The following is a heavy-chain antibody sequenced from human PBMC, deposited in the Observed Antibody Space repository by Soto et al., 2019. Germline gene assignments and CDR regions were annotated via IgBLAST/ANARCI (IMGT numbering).Heavy chain of an antibody. CDR1: GFTFSTYA. CDR2: ISSNGGFT. J-gene: IGHJ4*02. Sequence: GGSLRLSCSASGFTFSTYAMHWVRQAPGKGLEYVSAISSNGGFTYYADSVKGRFTISRDNSKNTLYLQMSSLRAEGTAVYYCVSITVTTVGFYDYWGQGTLVTVSS. CDR3: VSITVTTVGFYDY. D-gene: IGHD4-17*01. V-gene: IGHV3-64D*08.